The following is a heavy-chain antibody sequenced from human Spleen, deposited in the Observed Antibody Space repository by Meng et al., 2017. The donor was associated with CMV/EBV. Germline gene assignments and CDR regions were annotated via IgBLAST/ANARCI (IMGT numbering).Heavy chain of an antibody. V-gene: IGHV3-30*02. CDR2: MPDDGSNK. J-gene: IGHJ6*02. Sequence: GGSLRLSCVASGFSFSTHGMHWVRQAPGKGLEWVSFMPDDGSNKYYADSVKGRFTISRDNSKNTLYLQMNSLRGEDTAVYYCARRLPAAIRGYYGMDVWGQGTTVTVSS. D-gene: IGHD2-2*01. CDR1: GFSFSTHG. CDR3: ARRLPAAIRGYYGMDV.